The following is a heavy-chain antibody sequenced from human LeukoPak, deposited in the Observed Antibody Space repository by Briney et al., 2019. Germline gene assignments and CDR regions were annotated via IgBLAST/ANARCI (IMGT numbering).Heavy chain of an antibody. Sequence: GRSLRLSCAASGFTFSSYGMHWVRQAPGTGLEWVAVIWYDGSNEYYADSVKGRFTISRDNSKNTLYLQMNSLRAEDTAVYYCARDNADASGIDDYWGQGTLVTVSS. CDR2: IWYDGSNE. V-gene: IGHV3-33*01. D-gene: IGHD3-10*01. CDR1: GFTFSSYG. J-gene: IGHJ4*02. CDR3: ARDNADASGIDDY.